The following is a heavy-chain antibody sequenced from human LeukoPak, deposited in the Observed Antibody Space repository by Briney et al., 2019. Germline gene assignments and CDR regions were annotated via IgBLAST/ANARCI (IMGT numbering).Heavy chain of an antibody. CDR3: ARHPTYYYGSGSYRAYGRDV. D-gene: IGHD3-10*01. J-gene: IGHJ6*02. CDR2: IYYSGST. CDR1: GGSLSSSSYY. V-gene: IGHV4-39*01. Sequence: PSETLSLTCTVTGGSLSSSSYYWGWIRQPPGKGLEWIGSIYYSGSTYYNPSLKSRVTISVDTSKNQFSLKLSSVTAADTAVYYCARHPTYYYGSGSYRAYGRDVWGQGTTVTVSS.